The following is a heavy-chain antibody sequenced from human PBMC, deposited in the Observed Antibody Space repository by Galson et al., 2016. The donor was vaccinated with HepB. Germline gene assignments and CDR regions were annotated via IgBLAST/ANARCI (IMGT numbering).Heavy chain of an antibody. Sequence: SLRLSCAGSGFILSDHYIDWVRRAPGKGLEWVGRSGVYGGRHSTRHAASVRGRFDFSRDDSKNSVYLQMNSLTTEETAVFYCTRSIGPTGMDAWGQGTTVTVSS. D-gene: IGHD5-12*01. CDR2: SGVYGGRHST. V-gene: IGHV3-72*01. CDR1: GFILSDHY. CDR3: TRSIGPTGMDA. J-gene: IGHJ6*02.